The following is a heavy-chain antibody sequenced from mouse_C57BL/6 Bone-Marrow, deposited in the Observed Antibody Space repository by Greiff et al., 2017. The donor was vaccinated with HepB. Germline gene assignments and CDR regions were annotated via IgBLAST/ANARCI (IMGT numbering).Heavy chain of an antibody. CDR2: IDPETGGT. J-gene: IGHJ2*01. V-gene: IGHV1-15*01. CDR3: TRSLDYYGSDY. D-gene: IGHD1-1*01. Sequence: VKLVESGAELVRPGASVTLSCKASGYTFTDYEMHWVKQTPVHGLEWIGAIDPETGGTAYNQKFKDKAILTADKSSSTAYMELRSLTSEDSAVYYCTRSLDYYGSDYWGQGTTLTVSS. CDR1: GYTFTDYE.